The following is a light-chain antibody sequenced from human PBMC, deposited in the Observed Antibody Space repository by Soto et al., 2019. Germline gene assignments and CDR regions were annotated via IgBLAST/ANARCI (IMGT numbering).Light chain of an antibody. CDR1: QTISSY. CDR2: LAS. Sequence: DIQMTQSPSSVSASVGDRVSITCRASQTISSYLNWYQQKPGKAPKLLIYLASSLQSGVPSRFSGSASGTDFTLTISSLQPEDSATYYCQQSYNTPTFGGGTKVEIK. V-gene: IGKV1-39*01. J-gene: IGKJ4*01. CDR3: QQSYNTPT.